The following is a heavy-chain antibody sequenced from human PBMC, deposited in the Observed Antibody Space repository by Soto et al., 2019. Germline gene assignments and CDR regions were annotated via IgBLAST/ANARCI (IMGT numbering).Heavy chain of an antibody. Sequence: SVKVSCKASGGTFSSYAISWVRQAPGQGLEWMGGIIPIFGTANYAQKFQGRVTITADESTSTAYMELSSLRSEDTAVYYCARDDDILTGTGDYYYGMDVWGQGTTGTVSS. CDR2: IIPIFGTA. V-gene: IGHV1-69*13. CDR3: ARDDDILTGTGDYYYGMDV. J-gene: IGHJ6*02. CDR1: GGTFSSYA. D-gene: IGHD3-9*01.